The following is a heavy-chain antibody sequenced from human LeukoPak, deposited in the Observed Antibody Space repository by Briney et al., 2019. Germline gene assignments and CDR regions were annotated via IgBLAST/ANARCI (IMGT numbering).Heavy chain of an antibody. CDR2: IYYSGST. D-gene: IGHD1-14*01. CDR1: GGSISSYY. Sequence: PSETLSLTCTVSGGSISSYYWSWIRQPPGKGLEWIGSIYYSGSTYYNPSLKSRVTISVDTSKNQFSLKLSSVTAADTAVYYCARHRYGYYFDYWGQGTLVTVSS. CDR3: ARHRYGYYFDY. V-gene: IGHV4-59*05. J-gene: IGHJ4*02.